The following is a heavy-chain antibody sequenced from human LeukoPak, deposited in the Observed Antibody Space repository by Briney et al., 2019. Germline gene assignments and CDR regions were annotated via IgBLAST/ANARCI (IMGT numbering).Heavy chain of an antibody. D-gene: IGHD1-26*01. CDR2: VSAYNGNT. CDR3: AAQYTGRPNDAFDI. CDR1: GYTFTSYG. J-gene: IGHJ3*02. V-gene: IGHV1-18*01. Sequence: ASVKVSCKASGYTFTSYGISWVRQAPGQGLEWMGWVSAYNGNTNYAQKLQGRVTMTTDTSTSTAYMELRSLRSDDTAVYYCAAQYTGRPNDAFDIWGQGTMVTVSS.